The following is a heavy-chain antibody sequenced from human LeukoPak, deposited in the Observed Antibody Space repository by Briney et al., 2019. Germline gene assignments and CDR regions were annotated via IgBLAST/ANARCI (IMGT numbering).Heavy chain of an antibody. D-gene: IGHD3-9*01. V-gene: IGHV4-59*01. J-gene: IGHJ4*02. CDR2: IYYSGST. CDR3: ARGGYFDWLSYGAFDY. CDR1: GGSISSYY. Sequence: PSETLSLTCTVSGGSISSYYWSWIRQPPGKGREGIGYIYYSGSTNYNPSLKSRVTISVDTSKNQFSLKLSSVTAADTAVYYCARGGYFDWLSYGAFDYWGQGTLVTVSS.